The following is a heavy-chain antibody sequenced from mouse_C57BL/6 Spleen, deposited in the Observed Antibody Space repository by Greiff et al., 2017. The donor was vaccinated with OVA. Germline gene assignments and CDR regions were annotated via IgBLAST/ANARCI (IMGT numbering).Heavy chain of an antibody. J-gene: IGHJ4*01. CDR3: ARSQGNLYYAMDY. V-gene: IGHV1-80*01. CDR2: IYPGDGDT. CDR1: GYAFSSYW. D-gene: IGHD2-1*01. Sequence: VKLMESGAELVKPGASVKISCKASGYAFSSYWMNWVKQRPGKGLEWIGQIYPGDGDTNYNGKFKGKATLTADKSSSTAYMQLSSLTSEDSAVYFCARSQGNLYYAMDYWGQGTSVTVSS.